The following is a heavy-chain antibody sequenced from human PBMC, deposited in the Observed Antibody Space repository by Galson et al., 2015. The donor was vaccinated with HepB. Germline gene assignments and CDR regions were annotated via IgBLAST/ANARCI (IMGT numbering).Heavy chain of an antibody. V-gene: IGHV3-33*06. D-gene: IGHD5-18*01. CDR3: AKVGWDTAMVPYYFDY. Sequence: SLRLSCSASGFTFSSYGMHWVRQAPGKGLEWVAVIWYDGSNKYYADSVKGRFTISRDNSKNTLYLQMNSLRAEDTAVYYCAKVGWDTAMVPYYFDYWGQGTLVTVSS. CDR1: GFTFSSYG. CDR2: IWYDGSNK. J-gene: IGHJ4*02.